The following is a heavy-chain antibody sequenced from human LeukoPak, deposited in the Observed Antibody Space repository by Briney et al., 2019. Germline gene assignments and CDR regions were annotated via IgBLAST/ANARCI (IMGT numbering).Heavy chain of an antibody. Sequence: SETLSLTCAVYGGSFSGYYWSWIRQPPGKGLEWIGEINHSGSTNYNPSLKSRVTISVDTSKNQFSLKLSSVTAVDTAVYYCARGRPEIYDFWSGYYRNTIPVFDYWGQGTLVTVSS. CDR2: INHSGST. J-gene: IGHJ4*02. D-gene: IGHD3-3*01. CDR3: ARGRPEIYDFWSGYYRNTIPVFDY. CDR1: GGSFSGYY. V-gene: IGHV4-34*01.